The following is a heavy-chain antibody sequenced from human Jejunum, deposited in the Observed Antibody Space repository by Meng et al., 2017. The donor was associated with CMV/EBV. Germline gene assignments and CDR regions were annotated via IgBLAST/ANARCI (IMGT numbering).Heavy chain of an antibody. Sequence: ISSISYYWAWIRQPPGKGLEWIGSIYFSGSTFYNPSLESRVTISLDTSKNQFSLKLKSLTAADTAVFYCARGRGTAVAVKGYYFDYWGQGSLVTVSS. J-gene: IGHJ4*02. D-gene: IGHD6-19*01. V-gene: IGHV4-39*07. CDR1: ISSISYY. CDR3: ARGRGTAVAVKGYYFDY. CDR2: IYFSGST.